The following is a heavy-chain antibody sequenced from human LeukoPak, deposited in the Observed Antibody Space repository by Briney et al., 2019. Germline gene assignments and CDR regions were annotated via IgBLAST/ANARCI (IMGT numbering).Heavy chain of an antibody. CDR1: GFTFSSYA. D-gene: IGHD3-22*01. V-gene: IGHV3-30-3*01. CDR2: ISYDGSNK. CDR3: ASPRRHDSSGSLWYYYDSSRGDY. J-gene: IGHJ4*02. Sequence: GRSLRLSCAASGFTFSSYAMHWVRQAPGKGLEWVAVISYDGSNKYYADSVKGRFTISRDNSKNTLYLQMNSLRAEDTAVYYCASPRRHDSSGSLWYYYDSSRGDYWGQGTLVTVSS.